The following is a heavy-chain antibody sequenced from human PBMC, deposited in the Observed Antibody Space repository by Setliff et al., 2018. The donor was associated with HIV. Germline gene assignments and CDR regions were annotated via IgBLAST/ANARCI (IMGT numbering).Heavy chain of an antibody. V-gene: IGHV1-8*02. CDR1: GYTFTSYD. CDR2: MNPNSGNT. J-gene: IGHJ6*02. CDR3: ARFPVLGGMDV. Sequence: ASVKVSCKASGYTFTSYDINWVRQATGQGLEWMGWMNPNSGNTGYAQKFQGRVTMTRNTSISTAYMALSSLRSEETAVYYCARFPVLGGMDVWGQGTTVTVSS. D-gene: IGHD1-20*01.